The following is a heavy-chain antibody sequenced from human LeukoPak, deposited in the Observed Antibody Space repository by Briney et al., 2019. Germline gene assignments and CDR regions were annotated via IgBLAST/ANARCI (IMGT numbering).Heavy chain of an antibody. D-gene: IGHD6-13*01. CDR3: ASGIAADLY. V-gene: IGHV4-61*02. CDR2: IYTSGST. CDR1: GGSISSCSYY. Sequence: PSETLSLTCTVSGGSISSCSYYWSWMPQPAGKGLEWIGRIYTSGSTNSNPSLKSRVTISVDTSKNQFSLKLSSVTAADTAVYYCASGIAADLYWGQGTLVTVSS. J-gene: IGHJ4*02.